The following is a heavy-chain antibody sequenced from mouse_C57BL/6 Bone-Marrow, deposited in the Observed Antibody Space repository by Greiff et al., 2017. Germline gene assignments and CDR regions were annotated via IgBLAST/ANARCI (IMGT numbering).Heavy chain of an antibody. V-gene: IGHV1-50*01. CDR2: IDPSDSYT. Sequence: VQLQQPGAELVKPGASVKLSCKASGYTFTSYWMQWVKQRPGQGLEWIGEIDPSDSYTNYNQKFKGKATLTVDTYSSTAYMQLSSLTSEDSAVYYCAREGITTVVAPLDFDVWGTGTTVTVSS. CDR3: AREGITTVVAPLDFDV. CDR1: GYTFTSYW. J-gene: IGHJ1*03. D-gene: IGHD1-1*01.